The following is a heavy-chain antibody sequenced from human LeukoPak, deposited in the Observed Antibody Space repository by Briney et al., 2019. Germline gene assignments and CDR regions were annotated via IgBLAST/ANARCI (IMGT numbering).Heavy chain of an antibody. Sequence: GGSLRLSCAHPLVTSSADWMSSVRQAPGKGLEWVANINQDESEKYYVESVKGRFTISRDNAKNSLSLQMNSLRAADTAVYYCVWPRVGFEDLFRRSHFDQWGQGTLVTVSS. J-gene: IGHJ4*02. CDR1: LVTSSADW. CDR3: VWPRVGFEDLFRRSHFDQ. D-gene: IGHD3-10*01. CDR2: INQDESEK. V-gene: IGHV3-7*02.